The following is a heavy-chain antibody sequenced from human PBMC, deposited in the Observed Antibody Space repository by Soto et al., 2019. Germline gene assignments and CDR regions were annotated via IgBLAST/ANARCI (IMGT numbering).Heavy chain of an antibody. D-gene: IGHD3-16*01. J-gene: IGHJ3*02. CDR2: ISYDGSNK. V-gene: IGHV3-30-3*01. CDR3: ARDRGLGRDDAFDI. CDR1: GFTFISYA. Sequence: PGGSLRLSCAASGFTFISYAMHWVRQAPGKGLEWVAVISYDGSNKYYADSVKGRFTISRDNSKNTLYLQMNSLRAEDTAVYYCARDRGLGRDDAFDIWGQGTMVTVSS.